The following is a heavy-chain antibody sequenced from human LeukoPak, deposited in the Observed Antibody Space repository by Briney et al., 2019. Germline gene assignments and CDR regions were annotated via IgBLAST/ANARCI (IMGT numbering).Heavy chain of an antibody. CDR2: ISSSSSYI. CDR1: GFTFSSYS. Sequence: GGSLRLSCAASGFTFSSYSMNWVRQAPGKGLEWVSSISSSSSYIYYADSVKGRFTISRDNAKNSLYLQMNSLRAEDTAVYYCARGSQPIVAVPAATRGYFDYWGQGTLVTVSS. CDR3: ARGSQPIVAVPAATRGYFDY. V-gene: IGHV3-21*01. D-gene: IGHD2-2*01. J-gene: IGHJ4*02.